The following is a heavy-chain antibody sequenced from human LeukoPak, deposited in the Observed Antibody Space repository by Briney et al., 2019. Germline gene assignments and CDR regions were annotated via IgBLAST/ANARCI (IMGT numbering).Heavy chain of an antibody. D-gene: IGHD2-21*02. V-gene: IGHV4-34*01. CDR1: GGSFSGYY. J-gene: IGHJ4*02. CDR3: ASGQPLLGY. Sequence: PSETLSLTCAVYGGSFSGYYWSWIRQPPGKGLEWIGEINHSGSTNYNPSLKSRVTISVDTSKNQFSPKLSSVTAADTAVYYCASGQPLLGYWGQGTLVTVSS. CDR2: INHSGST.